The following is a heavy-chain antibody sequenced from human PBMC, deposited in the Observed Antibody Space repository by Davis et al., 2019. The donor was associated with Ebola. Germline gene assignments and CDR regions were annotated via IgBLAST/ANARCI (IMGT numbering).Heavy chain of an antibody. D-gene: IGHD2-2*01. Sequence: GESLKISCAASGFTFSSYWMHWVRQAPGKELVWVSRTNSDGSSVSCADSVKGRFTISRDNAKNTLYLQMNSLTTEDTAVYYCASDYCSSTSCYSWYYYYGMDVWGQGTTVTVSS. CDR2: TNSDGSSV. J-gene: IGHJ6*02. CDR1: GFTFSSYW. V-gene: IGHV3-74*01. CDR3: ASDYCSSTSCYSWYYYYGMDV.